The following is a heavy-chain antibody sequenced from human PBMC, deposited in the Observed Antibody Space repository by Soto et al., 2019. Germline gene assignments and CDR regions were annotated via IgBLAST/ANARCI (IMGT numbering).Heavy chain of an antibody. Sequence: ASVKVSCKASGYTFTRYGISWVRQAPGQGLEWMGWISAYNGNTNYAQKLQGRVTMTTDTSTSTAYMELRSLRSDDTAVYYCARGGGYCSSTSCYYLGSPYGMDVWGQGTTVTVSS. J-gene: IGHJ6*02. V-gene: IGHV1-18*04. CDR3: ARGGGYCSSTSCYYLGSPYGMDV. CDR2: ISAYNGNT. D-gene: IGHD2-2*01. CDR1: GYTFTRYG.